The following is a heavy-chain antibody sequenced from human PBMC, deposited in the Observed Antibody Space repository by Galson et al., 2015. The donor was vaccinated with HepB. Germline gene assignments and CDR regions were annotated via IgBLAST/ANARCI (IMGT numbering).Heavy chain of an antibody. V-gene: IGHV3-48*03. J-gene: IGHJ4*02. Sequence: SLRLSCAASGLTLSSYTMSWVRQSPGRGLQWVSYISTNGATIYYADSVKGRFTISRDNARNSLFLQLNSLRAEDTAVYYCTRGFPYYNNELNDYWGQGTLVTVSS. CDR3: TRGFPYYNNELNDY. CDR1: GLTLSSYT. D-gene: IGHD3-22*01. CDR2: ISTNGATI.